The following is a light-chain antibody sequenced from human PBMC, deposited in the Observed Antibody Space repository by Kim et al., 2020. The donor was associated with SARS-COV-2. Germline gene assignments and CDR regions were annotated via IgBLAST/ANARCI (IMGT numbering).Light chain of an antibody. Sequence: SYELTQPPSVSVSPGQAASITCYGAKLGDKHVCWYQHKPGQSPVLVIYQNTKRPSGIPERFSGSNSGNTATLTIGGTQAMDEADYYCQAWDRSTGVFGTGTKVTVL. CDR1: KLGDKH. CDR3: QAWDRSTGV. V-gene: IGLV3-1*01. J-gene: IGLJ1*01. CDR2: QNT.